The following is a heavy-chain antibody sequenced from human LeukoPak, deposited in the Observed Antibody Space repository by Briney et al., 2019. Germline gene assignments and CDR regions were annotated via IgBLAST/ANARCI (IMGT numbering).Heavy chain of an antibody. CDR1: GFTFSDHY. Sequence: GGSLRLSCAASGFTFSDHYMDWVRQAPGKGLEWVGRTRNKANSYTTEYAASVKGRFTISRDDSKNSLYLQMNSLKTEDTAVYYCATGGLRPLSPVPWDFSDYWGQGTLVTVSS. CDR3: ATGGLRPLSPVPWDFSDY. D-gene: IGHD3-3*01. V-gene: IGHV3-72*01. J-gene: IGHJ4*02. CDR2: TRNKANSYTT.